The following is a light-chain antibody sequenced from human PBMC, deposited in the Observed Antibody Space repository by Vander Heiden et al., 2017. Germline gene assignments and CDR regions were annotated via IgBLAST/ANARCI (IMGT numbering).Light chain of an antibody. V-gene: IGLV1-44*01. CDR3: AESSDGRNGPV. J-gene: IGLJ2*01. Sequence: QSVLTPPPSASGTPGQRVPISCSGSSSNIGSNTVHWYQPLPAPQPNLHSVRNNQRPSGAPDRFSGSNTGTSASPHNSGLQSEDEAEYDGAESSDGRNGPVFGGGTKLTGL. CDR1: SSNIGSNT. CDR2: RNN.